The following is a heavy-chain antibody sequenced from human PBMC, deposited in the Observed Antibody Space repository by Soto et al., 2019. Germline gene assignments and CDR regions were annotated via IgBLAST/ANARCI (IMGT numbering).Heavy chain of an antibody. CDR1: GFTFDDYA. Sequence: GGSLRLSCAASGFTFDDYAMHWVRQVPGKGLEWVSGISWNSGTKYYEDSVKGRFTISRDNSKNTLYLQMNSLRAEDTAVYYCARDYDSSGYPRYYFDYWGQGTLVTVSS. D-gene: IGHD3-22*01. J-gene: IGHJ4*02. V-gene: IGHV3-9*01. CDR3: ARDYDSSGYPRYYFDY. CDR2: ISWNSGTK.